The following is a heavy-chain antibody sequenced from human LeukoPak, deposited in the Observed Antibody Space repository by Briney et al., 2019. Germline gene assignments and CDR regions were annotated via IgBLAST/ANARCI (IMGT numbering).Heavy chain of an antibody. CDR3: ARLGSSGSFDY. D-gene: IGHD6-19*01. V-gene: IGHV4-59*08. CDR2: LYNSGST. CDR1: GGSISSYY. Sequence: SETLSLTCTVSGGSISSYYWNWMRQPPGKGLEWIGYLYNSGSTNYNPSLKSRLTISVDMSKNQLSLKLSSVTAADTAVYYCARLGSSGSFDYWGQGTLVTVSS. J-gene: IGHJ4*02.